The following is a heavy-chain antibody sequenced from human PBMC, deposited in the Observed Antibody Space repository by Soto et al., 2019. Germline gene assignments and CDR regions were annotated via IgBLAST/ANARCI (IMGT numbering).Heavy chain of an antibody. CDR3: ARVRDTYPDYSNPWFDP. Sequence: QVQLVESGGGLVKPGGSLRLSCAASGFTFSDYYMSWIRRAPGKGLEWVSYISSSGSTIYYADSVKGRFTISRDNAKNSVYLQMNSLRAADTAVYYCARVRDTYPDYSNPWFDPWGHGTMVTVSS. J-gene: IGHJ5*02. CDR1: GFTFSDYY. V-gene: IGHV3-11*01. D-gene: IGHD4-4*01. CDR2: ISSSGSTI.